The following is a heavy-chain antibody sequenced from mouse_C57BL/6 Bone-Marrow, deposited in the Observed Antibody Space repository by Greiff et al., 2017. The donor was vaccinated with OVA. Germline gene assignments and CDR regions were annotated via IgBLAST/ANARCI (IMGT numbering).Heavy chain of an antibody. Sequence: EVQLQQSGTVLARPGASVKMSCKTSGYTFTSYWMHWVKQRPGQGLEWIGAIYPGNSDTSYNQKFKGKAKLTAVTSASTAYMELSSLTNEDSAVYYCTKGGTVVAKDWYFDVWGTGTTVTVSS. D-gene: IGHD1-1*01. CDR2: IYPGNSDT. J-gene: IGHJ1*03. CDR3: TKGGTVVAKDWYFDV. CDR1: GYTFTSYW. V-gene: IGHV1-5*01.